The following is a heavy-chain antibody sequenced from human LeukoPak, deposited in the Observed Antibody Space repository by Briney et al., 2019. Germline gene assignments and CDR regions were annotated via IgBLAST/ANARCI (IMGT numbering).Heavy chain of an antibody. Sequence: PSETLSLTCTVSGGSISSSSYYWGWIRQPPGKGLEWIGSIYYSGSTYYNPSLKSRVTISVDTSKNQFSLKLSSVTAADTAVYYCARQQGGVVVQDYWGQGTLVTVSS. CDR3: ARQQGGVVVQDY. CDR1: GGSISSSSYY. CDR2: IYYSGST. D-gene: IGHD3-22*01. V-gene: IGHV4-39*01. J-gene: IGHJ4*02.